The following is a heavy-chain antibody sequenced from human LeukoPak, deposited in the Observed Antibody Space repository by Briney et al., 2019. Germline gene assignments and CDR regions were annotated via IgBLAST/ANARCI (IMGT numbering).Heavy chain of an antibody. CDR3: ARDRRGLYDFWSGYHGMDV. J-gene: IGHJ6*02. D-gene: IGHD3-3*01. CDR2: ISYDGSNK. Sequence: SVRFSFGTAGFTVSSYVMHGVRQSQNKGLEWVAVISYDGSNKYYADSVKGRFTISRDNSKNTLYLQMNSLRAEDTAVYYCARDRRGLYDFWSGYHGMDVWGQGTTVTVSS. CDR1: GFTVSSYV. V-gene: IGHV3-30-3*01.